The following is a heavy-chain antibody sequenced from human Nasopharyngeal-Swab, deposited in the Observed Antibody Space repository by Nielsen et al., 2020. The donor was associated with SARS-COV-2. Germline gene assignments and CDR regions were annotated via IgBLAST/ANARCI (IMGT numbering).Heavy chain of an antibody. V-gene: IGHV4-59*08. CDR1: GFTFSSYW. Sequence: ESLKISCAASGFTFSSYWMSWIRQPPGKGLEWIGYIYYSGSTNYNPSLKSRVTISVDTSKNQFSLKLSSVTAADTAVYYCARLGYYDFWSGSPPGDYYYYYGMDVWGQGTTVTVSS. CDR3: ARLGYYDFWSGSPPGDYYYYYGMDV. D-gene: IGHD3-3*01. CDR2: IYYSGST. J-gene: IGHJ6*02.